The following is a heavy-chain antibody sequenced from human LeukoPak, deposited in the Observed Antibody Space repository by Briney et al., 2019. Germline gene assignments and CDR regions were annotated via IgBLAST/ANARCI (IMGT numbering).Heavy chain of an antibody. J-gene: IGHJ4*02. V-gene: IGHV4-59*01. CDR2: IYHSGST. CDR1: GGSISNYF. CDR3: ARGVSQTDY. Sequence: SETLSLTCTVSGGSISNYFWSWIRQPPGKGLEWIGYIYHSGSTNYNPSLKSRVTISGDTSKNQFSLKLRSVTAADTAVYYCARGVSQTDYWGQGALVTVSS. D-gene: IGHD2-8*01.